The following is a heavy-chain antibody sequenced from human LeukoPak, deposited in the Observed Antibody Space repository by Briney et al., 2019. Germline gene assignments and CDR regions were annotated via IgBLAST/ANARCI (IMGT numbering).Heavy chain of an antibody. CDR2: IYYSGST. CDR3: ASRKASSIAGGYYFDY. Sequence: SSETLSLTCTVSGGSISSSSYYWGWIRQPPGKGLEWIGSIYYSGSTNYNPSLKSRVTISVDTSRNQFSLKLSSVTAADTAVYYCASRKASSIAGGYYFDYWGQGTLVTVSS. V-gene: IGHV4-39*01. D-gene: IGHD3-10*01. J-gene: IGHJ4*02. CDR1: GGSISSSSYY.